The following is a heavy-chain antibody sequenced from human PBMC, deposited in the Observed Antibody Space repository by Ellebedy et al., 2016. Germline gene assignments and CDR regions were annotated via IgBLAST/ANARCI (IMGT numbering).Heavy chain of an antibody. Sequence: SETLSLXXAVYGGSFSGYYWSWIRQPPGKGLEWIGEINHSGSTNYNPSLKSRVTISVDTSKNQFSLKLSSVTAADTAVYYCAGPSRKNYYYYMDVWGKGTTVTVSS. CDR3: AGPSRKNYYYYMDV. J-gene: IGHJ6*03. CDR2: INHSGST. V-gene: IGHV4-34*01. CDR1: GGSFSGYY.